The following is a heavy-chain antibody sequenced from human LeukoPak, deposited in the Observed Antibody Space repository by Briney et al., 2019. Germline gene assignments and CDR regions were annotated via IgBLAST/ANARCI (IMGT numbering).Heavy chain of an antibody. CDR3: ATLGYSSSWSFDY. V-gene: IGHV3-53*01. Sequence: PGGSPRLSCAASGFTVSSNYMSWVRQAPGKGLEWVSVIYSGGSTYYADSVKGRFTIPRDNSKNTLYLQMNSLRAEDTAVYYCATLGYSSSWSFDYWGQGTLVTVSS. J-gene: IGHJ4*02. CDR2: IYSGGST. CDR1: GFTVSSNY. D-gene: IGHD6-13*01.